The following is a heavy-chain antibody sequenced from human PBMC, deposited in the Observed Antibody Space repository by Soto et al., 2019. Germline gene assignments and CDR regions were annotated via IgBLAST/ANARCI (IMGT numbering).Heavy chain of an antibody. CDR3: AREKRHNFLGGRFGMDV. CDR2: ISPRSDYI. CDR1: GFDFSDFS. V-gene: IGHV3-21*01. J-gene: IGHJ6*04. D-gene: IGHD3-3*01. Sequence: DVQLVESGGGLVKPVGSLRLSCVVSGFDFSDFSINWVLQAPGKGLEWVSSISPRSDYIYYADSLKGGITVSRDNAKKSLFLQMNSLRADDTAVYYCAREKRHNFLGGRFGMDVWGKGTTVSVSS.